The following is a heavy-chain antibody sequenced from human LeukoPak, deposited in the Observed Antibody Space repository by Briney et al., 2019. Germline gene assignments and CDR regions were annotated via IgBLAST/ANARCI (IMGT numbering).Heavy chain of an antibody. CDR1: GYSFTSHW. CDR2: IYPGDSDT. Sequence: GESLKISCKGSGYSFTSHWIGWVRQMPGKGLEWMGIIYPGDSDTRYSPSFQGQVTISADKSISTAYLQWSSLKASDTAMYYCARVQLERSWFGELGFRYYYYYMDVWGKGTTVTISS. J-gene: IGHJ6*03. V-gene: IGHV5-51*01. CDR3: ARVQLERSWFGELGFRYYYYYMDV. D-gene: IGHD3-10*01.